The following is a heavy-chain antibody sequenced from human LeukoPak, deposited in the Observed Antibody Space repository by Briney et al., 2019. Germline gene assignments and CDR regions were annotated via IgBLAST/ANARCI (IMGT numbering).Heavy chain of an antibody. CDR1: GYTFTSYD. V-gene: IGHV1-8*01. D-gene: IGHD1-14*01. CDR2: MNPNSGNT. CDR3: GRVPTVGEGNWFDP. J-gene: IGHJ5*02. Sequence: ASVKVSCKASGYTFTSYDINWVRQATGQGLEWMGGMNPNSGNTGYAQKFQGRVTMTRTTSISTAYMELSSLRSEDTAVYYCGRVPTVGEGNWFDPWGQGTLVTVSS.